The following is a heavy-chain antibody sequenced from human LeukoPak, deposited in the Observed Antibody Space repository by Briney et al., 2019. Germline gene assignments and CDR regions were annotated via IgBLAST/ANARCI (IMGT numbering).Heavy chain of an antibody. CDR1: GFTFGDYA. CDR2: IRSKAYGGTT. Sequence: GGSLRLSCTASGFTFGDYAMSWVRQAPGKGLEWVGFIRSKAYGGTTEYVASVKGRFTISRDDSKSIAYLQMNSLKTEDTAVYYCTRGGGGHDYWGQGTLVTVSS. J-gene: IGHJ4*02. D-gene: IGHD4-23*01. V-gene: IGHV3-49*04. CDR3: TRGGGGHDY.